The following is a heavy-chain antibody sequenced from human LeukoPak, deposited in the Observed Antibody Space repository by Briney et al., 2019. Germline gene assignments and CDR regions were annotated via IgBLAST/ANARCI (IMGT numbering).Heavy chain of an antibody. V-gene: IGHV4-59*01. Sequence: SETLCLTCTVSGDSISRFYWSWIRQPPGKGLEWIGDIYYSGSTDYNPSLKSRVTISVDRSKNQFSLKLSSVTAVDTAVFYCARRPVEYTSSDHAFDIWGQGTMVTVSS. CDR1: GDSISRFY. CDR2: IYYSGST. J-gene: IGHJ3*02. CDR3: ARRPVEYTSSDHAFDI. D-gene: IGHD6-6*01.